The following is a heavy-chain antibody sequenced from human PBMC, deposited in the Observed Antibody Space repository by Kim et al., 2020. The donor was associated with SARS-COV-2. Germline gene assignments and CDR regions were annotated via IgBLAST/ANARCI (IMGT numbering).Heavy chain of an antibody. V-gene: IGHV4-34*01. D-gene: IGHD1-7*01. CDR3: ARVGTGTTLPFDY. CDR1: GGSFSGYY. CDR2: INHSGST. Sequence: SETLSLTCAVYGGSFSGYYWSWIRQPPGKGLEWIGEINHSGSTNYNPSLKSRVTISVDTSKNQFSLKLRSVTAADTAVYYCARVGTGTTLPFDYWGQGTLVTVSS. J-gene: IGHJ4*02.